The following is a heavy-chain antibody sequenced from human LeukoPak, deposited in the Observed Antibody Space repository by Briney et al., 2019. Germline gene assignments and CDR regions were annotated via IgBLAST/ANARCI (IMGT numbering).Heavy chain of an antibody. CDR3: AGQLRVYYFDY. D-gene: IGHD4-17*01. Sequence: QPGGSLRLSCAASGFTFSSYAMSWVRQAPGKGLEWVSVIYSGGSTYYADSVKGRFTISRDNSKNTLYLQMNSLRAEDTAVYYCAGQLRVYYFDYWGQGTLVTVSS. J-gene: IGHJ4*02. CDR2: IYSGGST. V-gene: IGHV3-66*04. CDR1: GFTFSSYA.